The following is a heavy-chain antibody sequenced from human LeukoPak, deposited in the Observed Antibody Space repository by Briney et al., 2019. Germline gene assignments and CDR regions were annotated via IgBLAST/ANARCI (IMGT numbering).Heavy chain of an antibody. J-gene: IGHJ4*02. CDR1: GGTFSSYA. CDR2: IIPILGIA. D-gene: IGHD6-19*01. Sequence: SVKVSCKASGGTFSSYAISWVRQAPGQGLEWMGRIIPILGIANYAQKFQGRVTITADKSTSTAYMELSSLRSEDTAVYYCARLGVAGRSGLFDYWGQGTLVTVSS. CDR3: ARLGVAGRSGLFDY. V-gene: IGHV1-69*04.